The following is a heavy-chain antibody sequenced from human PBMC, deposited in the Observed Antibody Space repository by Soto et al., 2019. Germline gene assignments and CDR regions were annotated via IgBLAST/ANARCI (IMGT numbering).Heavy chain of an antibody. CDR3: VRDSRGYDYDYHAYAI. Sequence: ASVKVSCKASGYAFTSYAMHWVRQAPGQRLEWMGWINAGNGNTKYAQKFQGRVTITWDTSASTVYMELSSLKSEDTAVYYCVRDSRGYDYDYHAYAIWGQGTMVTVSS. CDR2: INAGNGNT. D-gene: IGHD5-18*01. J-gene: IGHJ3*02. CDR1: GYAFTSYA. V-gene: IGHV1-3*01.